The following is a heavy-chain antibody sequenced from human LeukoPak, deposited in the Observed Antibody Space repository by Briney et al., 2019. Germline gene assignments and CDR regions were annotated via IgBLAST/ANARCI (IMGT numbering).Heavy chain of an antibody. CDR1: GGSISSYY. J-gene: IGHJ4*02. CDR2: IYTSGRT. Sequence: KPSETLSFTCTVSGGSISSYYWSWIGQRAGKGLEWIGRIYTSGRTNYHPSHKRRLTISADTSKTQFSLKLSSGPAAHTAVYYCARLWRAAIDYGGQGILVTVSS. CDR3: ARLWRAAIDY. D-gene: IGHD1-1*01. V-gene: IGHV4-4*07.